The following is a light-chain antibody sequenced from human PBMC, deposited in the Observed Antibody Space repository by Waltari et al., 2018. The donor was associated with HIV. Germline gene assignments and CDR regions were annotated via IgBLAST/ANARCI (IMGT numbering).Light chain of an antibody. J-gene: IGLJ1*01. CDR3: SAYAGSTYV. CDR1: TSDVGAYNY. Sequence: QSALTQPPSASGSPGQSVTISCTGTTSDVGAYNYVSWYQQHPGKAPKLMIYAVNKRPSGVSDRVSGSKSGNTASRAGSGRQTEDEADYYCSAYAGSTYVFGTGTTITVL. CDR2: AVN. V-gene: IGLV2-8*01.